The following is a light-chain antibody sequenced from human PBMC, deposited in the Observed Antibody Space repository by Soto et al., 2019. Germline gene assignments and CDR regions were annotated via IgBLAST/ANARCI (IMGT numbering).Light chain of an antibody. V-gene: IGLV6-57*03. CDR3: QSYDSSTLPDV. Sequence: NFMLTQPHSVSESPGKTVTISCTRSSGSIASNYVQWYQQRPGSAPTTVIYEDNQRPSGVPDRFSGSIDSSSNSASLTISGLKTEDEADYYCQSYDSSTLPDVFGTGTKLTVL. CDR1: SGSIASNY. CDR2: EDN. J-gene: IGLJ1*01.